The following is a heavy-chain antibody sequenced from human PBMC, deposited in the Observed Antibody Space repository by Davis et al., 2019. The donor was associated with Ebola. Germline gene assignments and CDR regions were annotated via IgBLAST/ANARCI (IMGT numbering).Heavy chain of an antibody. D-gene: IGHD3-22*01. J-gene: IGHJ4*02. Sequence: GGSLRLSCAASGFTFSSYAMSWVRQAPGKGLEWVSYISSSGSTIYYADSVKGRFTISRDNAKNSLYLQMNSLRAEDTAVYYCARGSQKRITMMSTYFDYWGQGTLVTVSS. CDR3: ARGSQKRITMMSTYFDY. V-gene: IGHV3-48*03. CDR1: GFTFSSYA. CDR2: ISSSGSTI.